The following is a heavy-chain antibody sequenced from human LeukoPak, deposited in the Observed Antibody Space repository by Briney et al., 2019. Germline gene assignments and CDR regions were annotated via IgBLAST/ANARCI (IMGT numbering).Heavy chain of an antibody. CDR1: GYSFTDFW. D-gene: IGHD3-22*01. CDR3: ARQDYYDSSGYYPPFDY. Sequence: GESLKISCKASGYSFTDFWIGWVRQMPGKGLEWMGIIYPDDSDPKYSPSFQGQVTISVDKSISTAYLQWSSLKASDTAMYYCARQDYYDSSGYYPPFDYWGQGTLVTVSS. CDR2: IYPDDSDP. V-gene: IGHV5-51*01. J-gene: IGHJ4*02.